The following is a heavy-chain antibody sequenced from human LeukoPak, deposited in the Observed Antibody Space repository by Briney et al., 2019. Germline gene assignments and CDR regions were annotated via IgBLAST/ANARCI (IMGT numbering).Heavy chain of an antibody. Sequence: HPGGFLRLSCAASGFTFSNYGMHWVRQAPGKGLEWVAVIWDDGSNEYYADSVKGRFTIFSDNRRNTLYLQMNSLRAEDTAVYSCARDHSGTQDYWGQGTLVTVSS. CDR3: ARDHSGTQDY. V-gene: IGHV3-33*01. CDR1: GFTFSNYG. D-gene: IGHD1-1*01. J-gene: IGHJ4*02. CDR2: IWDDGSNE.